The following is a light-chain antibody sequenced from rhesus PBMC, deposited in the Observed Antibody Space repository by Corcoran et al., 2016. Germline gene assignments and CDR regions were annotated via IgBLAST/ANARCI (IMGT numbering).Light chain of an antibody. CDR3: QHYYSTPFT. CDR2: EAS. CDR1: QGITND. Sequence: DIQMTQSPSSLSASVGDRVTITCRASQGITNDLAWYQQKPGETPKLLIYEASSLQSGIPSRFSGSGSGTDFTLTISSLQPEDVATYYCQHYYSTPFTFGPGTKLDIK. V-gene: IGKV1-25*01. J-gene: IGKJ3*01.